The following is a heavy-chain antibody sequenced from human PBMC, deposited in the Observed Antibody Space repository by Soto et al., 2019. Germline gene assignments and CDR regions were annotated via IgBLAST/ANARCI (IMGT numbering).Heavy chain of an antibody. CDR3: ARPYSNYEIYFDY. D-gene: IGHD4-4*01. Sequence: PGGSLRLSCAASGFTFSSYGMHWVRQAPGKGLEWVAVIWYDGSNKYYADSVKGRFTISRDNSKNTLYLQMNSLRAEDTAVYYCARPYSNYEIYFDYWGQGTLVTVSS. V-gene: IGHV3-33*01. CDR1: GFTFSSYG. CDR2: IWYDGSNK. J-gene: IGHJ4*02.